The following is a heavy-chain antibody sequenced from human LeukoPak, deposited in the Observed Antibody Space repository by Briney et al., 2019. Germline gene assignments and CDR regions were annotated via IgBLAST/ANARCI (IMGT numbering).Heavy chain of an antibody. CDR3: AKGGSTNFYYGDV. CDR2: IYDSGST. V-gene: IGHV4-59*01. J-gene: IGHJ6*02. Sequence: SETLSLTCSVSGGSMTNLYWTWIRQPPGKGLEWIGDIYDSGSTRYSTSLGSRVTISVDTSKNQFSLKLSSVTAADTAVYYCAKGGSTNFYYGDVWGQGTTVTVSS. D-gene: IGHD2/OR15-2a*01. CDR1: GGSMTNLY.